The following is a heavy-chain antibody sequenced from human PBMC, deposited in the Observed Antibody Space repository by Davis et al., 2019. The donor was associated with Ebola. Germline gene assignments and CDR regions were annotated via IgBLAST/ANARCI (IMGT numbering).Heavy chain of an antibody. J-gene: IGHJ4*02. CDR3: ATDPYGGNPQSADY. CDR2: LGTSADT. Sequence: GESLKISCAASGFTFSSYAMSWVRQAPGKGLEWVSTLGTSADTYYADSVKGRFTISRDNAKNTLYLQMNSLRADDTAVYYCATDPYGGNPQSADYWGQGSLVTVSS. D-gene: IGHD3-16*01. CDR1: GFTFSSYA. V-gene: IGHV3-23*01.